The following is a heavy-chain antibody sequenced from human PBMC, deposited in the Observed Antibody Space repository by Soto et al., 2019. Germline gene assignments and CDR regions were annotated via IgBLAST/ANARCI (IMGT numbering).Heavy chain of an antibody. V-gene: IGHV3-23*01. Sequence: EVQLLESGGGLVQPGGPLRLSCTASGFTLSTYAMSWVRQTPGKGLEWVSTISVTSGSTYYADSVKGRFTISRDNSKNTLYLQMNSLRAEDTAVYYCAKVTETHFHYQGMDVWGQGTTVTVSS. CDR1: GFTLSTYA. J-gene: IGHJ6*02. CDR3: AKVTETHFHYQGMDV. CDR2: ISVTSGST.